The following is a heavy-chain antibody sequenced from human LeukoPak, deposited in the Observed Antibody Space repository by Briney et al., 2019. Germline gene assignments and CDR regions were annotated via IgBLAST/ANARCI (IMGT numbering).Heavy chain of an antibody. J-gene: IGHJ4*02. CDR2: ISSSSSYI. Sequence: GGSLRLSCAASGFTFSSYSMNWVRQAPGKGLEWVSSISSSSSYIYYADSVKGRFTISRDNAKNSLYLQMNSLRAEDTAVYYCARGLYDFWSGYYSRGDYWGQGTLVTVSS. D-gene: IGHD3-3*01. CDR1: GFTFSSYS. V-gene: IGHV3-21*01. CDR3: ARGLYDFWSGYYSRGDY.